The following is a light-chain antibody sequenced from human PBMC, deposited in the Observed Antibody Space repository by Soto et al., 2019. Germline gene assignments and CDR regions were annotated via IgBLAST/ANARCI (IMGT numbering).Light chain of an antibody. CDR1: QSLANSF. J-gene: IGKJ3*01. Sequence: EFVLTQSPGTLSLSPGERATLSCRASQSLANSFIAWYQQKPGQAPRLLIYDTSSRASGIPDRFSGSGSGTDFTLSISRLEPEDFAVYYCQHYGGSFIFGPGTKVDIK. V-gene: IGKV3-20*01. CDR2: DTS. CDR3: QHYGGSFI.